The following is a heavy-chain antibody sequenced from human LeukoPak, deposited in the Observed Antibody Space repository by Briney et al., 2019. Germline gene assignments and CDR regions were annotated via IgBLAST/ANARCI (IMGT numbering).Heavy chain of an antibody. Sequence: ASVKVSCKASGYTFTSYDINWVRQATGQGLEWMGWMNPNSGNTGYAQKFQGRVTMTRNTSISTAYMELSSLRSEDTAVYCCARGQVVPAAYNWFDPWGQGTLVTVSS. CDR3: ARGQVVPAAYNWFDP. D-gene: IGHD2-2*01. J-gene: IGHJ5*02. CDR1: GYTFTSYD. V-gene: IGHV1-8*01. CDR2: MNPNSGNT.